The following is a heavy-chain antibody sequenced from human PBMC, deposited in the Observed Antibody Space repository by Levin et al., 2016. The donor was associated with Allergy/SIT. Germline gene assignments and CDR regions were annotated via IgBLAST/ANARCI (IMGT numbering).Heavy chain of an antibody. Sequence: GESLKISCAASGFTFSSYGMHWVRQAPGKGLEWVAVIWYDGSNKYYADSVKGRFTISRDNSKNTLYLQMNSLRAEDTAVYYCARDRAYSRITMIVAGSIFDYWGQGTLVTVSS. CDR3: ARDRAYSRITMIVAGSIFDY. D-gene: IGHD3-22*01. J-gene: IGHJ4*02. CDR2: IWYDGSNK. V-gene: IGHV3-33*01. CDR1: GFTFSSYG.